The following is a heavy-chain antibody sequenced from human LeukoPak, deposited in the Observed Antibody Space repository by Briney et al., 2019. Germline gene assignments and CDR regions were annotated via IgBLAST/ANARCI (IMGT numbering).Heavy chain of an antibody. CDR1: GGSISSYY. CDR2: IYYSGST. Sequence: SETLSLTCTVSGGSISSYYWSLIRQPPGKGLEWIGYIYYSGSTNYNPSLKSRVTISVDTSKNQFSLKLSSVTAADTAVYYCARGISDFDYWGQGTLVTVSS. J-gene: IGHJ4*02. V-gene: IGHV4-59*12. CDR3: ARGISDFDY.